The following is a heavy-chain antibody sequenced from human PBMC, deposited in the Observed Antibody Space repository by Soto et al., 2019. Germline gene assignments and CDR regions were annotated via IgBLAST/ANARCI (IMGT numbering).Heavy chain of an antibody. V-gene: IGHV1-3*01. CDR1: GYSFNGYA. D-gene: IGHD3-10*01. CDR3: AKDLDGAGRTGED. J-gene: IGHJ4*02. CDR2: IKGGNGYT. Sequence: QVQLVQSGAEVKKPGASVKVSCKASGYSFNGYAIHWVRQAPGQRLEWMGWIKGGNGYTRYSQKFQDRVTLTRDTSATTAYMEVSGLRFEDTAVYYWAKDLDGAGRTGEDWGQGTPVTVSS.